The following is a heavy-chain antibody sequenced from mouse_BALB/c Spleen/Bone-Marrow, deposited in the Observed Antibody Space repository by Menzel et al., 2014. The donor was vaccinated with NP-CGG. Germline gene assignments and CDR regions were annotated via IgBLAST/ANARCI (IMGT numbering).Heavy chain of an antibody. CDR2: IDPANGNT. J-gene: IGHJ2*01. CDR1: GFNIKDTY. V-gene: IGHV14-3*02. CDR3: ANYYYGCCFES. Sequence: EVQLQQSGAELVKPGASVKLSCTASGFNIKDTYMHWVKQRPEQGLEWIGRIDPANGNTKYDPNFQDKATITANTSSKTAYMQLSSLTTEDSAVYYGANYYYGCCFESGGQGATLADSS. D-gene: IGHD1-1*01.